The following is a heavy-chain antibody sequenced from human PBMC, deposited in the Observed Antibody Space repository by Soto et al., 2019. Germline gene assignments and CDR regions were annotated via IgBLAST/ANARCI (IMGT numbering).Heavy chain of an antibody. D-gene: IGHD6-13*01. CDR3: ARDSPSEQLVRPNAVTRPAEEAETYYYGMDV. V-gene: IGHV3-23*01. Sequence: PGGSLRLSCAASGFTFSSYAMSWVRQAPGQGLDWVSDISGSGGSTYYADSVKGRFSISRDNSKSTLYLQMNSLRAEDTAVYYCARDSPSEQLVRPNAVTRPAEEAETYYYGMDVWGQGTTVTVSS. J-gene: IGHJ6*02. CDR2: ISGSGGST. CDR1: GFTFSSYA.